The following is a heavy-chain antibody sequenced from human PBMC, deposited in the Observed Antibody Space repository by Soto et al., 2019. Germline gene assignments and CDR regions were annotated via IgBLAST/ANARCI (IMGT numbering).Heavy chain of an antibody. J-gene: IGHJ4*02. CDR1: GFSVTRYA. CDR2: ISGSGGRT. D-gene: IGHD2-2*01. Sequence: GGSLRLSCAASGFSVTRYALSWVRQAPGKGLEWVSTISGSGGRTYYADSVKGRFTISRDSSTNTLYLQMNSLRAEDTAVYYCPKDRYCSSTSCYMAFDYWGQGTLVTVSS. V-gene: IGHV3-23*01. CDR3: PKDRYCSSTSCYMAFDY.